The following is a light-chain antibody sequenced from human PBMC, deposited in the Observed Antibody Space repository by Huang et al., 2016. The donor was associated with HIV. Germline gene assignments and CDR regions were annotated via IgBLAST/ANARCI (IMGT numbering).Light chain of an antibody. CDR2: AAS. CDR3: HQYGTSPYT. Sequence: EVLLTQSPGTLSSSPGERVTVSCRASQSLSHSFIAWSQQRPGLAPRLLIYAASTRASGIPDRFSGSVSVTDFTLTINILEPSDFAVYYCHQYGTSPYTFGQGTNLDVK. V-gene: IGKV3-20*01. CDR1: QSLSHSF. J-gene: IGKJ2*01.